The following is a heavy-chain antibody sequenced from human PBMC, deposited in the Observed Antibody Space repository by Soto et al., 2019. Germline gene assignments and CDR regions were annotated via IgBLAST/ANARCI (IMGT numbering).Heavy chain of an antibody. Sequence: GGSLRLSCAASGFTFSSYGLHWVRQAPGKGLEWVAVISYDGSNKYYADSVKGRFTISRDNSKSTLYLQMNSLRAEDTAVYYCAKDWPFYYYDSSGLFDYWGQGPLVTVSS. J-gene: IGHJ4*02. CDR1: GFTFSSYG. CDR2: ISYDGSNK. V-gene: IGHV3-30*18. D-gene: IGHD3-22*01. CDR3: AKDWPFYYYDSSGLFDY.